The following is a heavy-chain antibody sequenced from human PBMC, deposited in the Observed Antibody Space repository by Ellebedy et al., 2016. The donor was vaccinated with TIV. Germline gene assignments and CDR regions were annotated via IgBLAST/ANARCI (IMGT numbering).Heavy chain of an antibody. D-gene: IGHD3-3*01. CDR2: ISPDGSGA. CDR1: GFAFGGHW. Sequence: GESLKISCAASGFAFGGHWMTWVRQAPGKGLEWVAKISPDGSGAFYVDPVHGRFTLSRDNAKSSLYLQMNSLRADDTAVYYCVKEEWYHFDYWGQGTLVTVSS. V-gene: IGHV3-7*04. CDR3: VKEEWYHFDY. J-gene: IGHJ4*02.